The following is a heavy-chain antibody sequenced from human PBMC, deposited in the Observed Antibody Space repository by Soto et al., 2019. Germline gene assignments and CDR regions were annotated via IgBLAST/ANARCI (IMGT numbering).Heavy chain of an antibody. D-gene: IGHD3-10*01. CDR2: IGCGGDTT. CDR3: AKRGTLDLSYPGNYFDY. Sequence: GGSLRLSCAASGFTFSSYAMNWVRQAPGKGLEWVSFIGCGGDTTYYADSVKGRFTVSRDFSKNTRYLQMNSLRVEDTAVYFCAKRGTLDLSYPGNYFDYWGRGTMFTVSS. CDR1: GFTFSSYA. J-gene: IGHJ4*02. V-gene: IGHV3-23*01.